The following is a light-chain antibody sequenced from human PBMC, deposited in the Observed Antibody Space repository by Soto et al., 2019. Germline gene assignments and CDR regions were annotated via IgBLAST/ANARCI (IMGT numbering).Light chain of an antibody. CDR3: QQSHSLPLT. J-gene: IGKJ4*01. CDR2: AAS. Sequence: DIQLTQSPSSLSASGGDTVIITCRASQNIVSYLSWYQQRPGKPPNLLVYAASSLESWVPSRFSGSGSRTHFTLTISNLQPEEFATYFCQQSHSLPLTFGGGTKVQIK. CDR1: QNIVSY. V-gene: IGKV1-39*01.